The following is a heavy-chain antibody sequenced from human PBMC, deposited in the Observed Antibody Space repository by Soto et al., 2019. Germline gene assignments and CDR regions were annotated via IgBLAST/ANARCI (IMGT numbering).Heavy chain of an antibody. Sequence: GESLKISCKGSGYSFTSYWIGWVRQMPGKGLEWMGIIYPGDSDTRYSPSFQGQVTISADKSISTAYLQWSSLKASDTAMYYCARHVTGTTNYYYYYMDVWGKGTTVTVSS. J-gene: IGHJ6*03. V-gene: IGHV5-51*01. CDR1: GYSFTSYW. CDR3: ARHVTGTTNYYYYYMDV. CDR2: IYPGDSDT. D-gene: IGHD1-1*01.